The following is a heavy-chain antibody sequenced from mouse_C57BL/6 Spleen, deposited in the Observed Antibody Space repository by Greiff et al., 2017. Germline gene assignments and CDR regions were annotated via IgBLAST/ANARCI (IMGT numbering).Heavy chain of an antibody. CDR3: ARSDYYGSNFDY. CDR2: IDPSDSYT. J-gene: IGHJ2*01. Sequence: QVQLQQPGAELVMPGASVKLSCKASGYTFTSYWMHWVKQRPGQGLEWIGEIDPSDSYTNYNQKFKGKSTLTVDKSSSTAYMQLSSLTSEDSAVYYCARSDYYGSNFDYWGQGTTLTVSS. D-gene: IGHD1-1*01. CDR1: GYTFTSYW. V-gene: IGHV1-69*01.